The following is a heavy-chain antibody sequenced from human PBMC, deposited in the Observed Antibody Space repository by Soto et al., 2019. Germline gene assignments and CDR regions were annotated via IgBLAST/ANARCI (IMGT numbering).Heavy chain of an antibody. J-gene: IGHJ4*02. CDR3: AKVGHRSSWYQIDK. CDR2: ISYDGSNK. V-gene: IGHV3-30-3*01. Sequence: GGSLRLSCAASGFTFSSYAMHWVRQAPGKGLEWVAVISYDGSNKYYADSVKGRFTLSRDDSKNTLYLQMNNLRAEDTAIYYCAKVGHRSSWYQIDKWGQGTLVTVSS. D-gene: IGHD6-13*01. CDR1: GFTFSSYA.